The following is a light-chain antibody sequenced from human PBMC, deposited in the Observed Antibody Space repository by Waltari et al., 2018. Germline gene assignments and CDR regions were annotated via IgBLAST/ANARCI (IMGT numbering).Light chain of an antibody. CDR3: SSFTTSGAYV. J-gene: IGLJ1*01. V-gene: IGLV2-11*01. Sequence: QSALTQPRSVSGSPGQTVTISCTGTNSDIGEYKYVSWFQLHPGKAPNLIIYSVTAHPSGVPHRFSGSKSGNTASLTISGLQTEDEADYYCSSFTTSGAYVFGAGTKVTVL. CDR2: SVT. CDR1: NSDIGEYKY.